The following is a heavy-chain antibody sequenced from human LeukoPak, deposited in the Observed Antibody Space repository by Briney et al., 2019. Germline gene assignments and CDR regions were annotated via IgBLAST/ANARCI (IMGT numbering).Heavy chain of an antibody. V-gene: IGHV1-18*01. CDR2: ISTYYGNI. CDR1: GYTLTSHG. Sequence: ASVQVSCKASGYTLTSHGFSWVRPAPGQGLEWLGCISTYYGNINYAQKLQDSVTMTTDTSTSTVYMELTSLRSDDTAVYYCARVYSTNYYGSGDRPFLFDYWGQGTVVTVSS. CDR3: ARVYSTNYYGSGDRPFLFDY. J-gene: IGHJ4*02. D-gene: IGHD3-10*01.